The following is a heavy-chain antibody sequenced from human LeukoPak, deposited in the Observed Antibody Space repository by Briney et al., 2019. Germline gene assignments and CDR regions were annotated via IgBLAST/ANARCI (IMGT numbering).Heavy chain of an antibody. J-gene: IGHJ6*02. CDR3: ARGFTRALDV. CDR1: GFTFSSYA. V-gene: IGHV3-30*04. Sequence: GRSLRLSCAASGFTFSSYATHWVRQAPGKGLEWLAVISYDGSNKYYADSVKGRFTISRDNSKNTLYLQMNSLRGEDTAVYYCARGFTRALDVWGQGTTVTVSS. CDR2: ISYDGSNK.